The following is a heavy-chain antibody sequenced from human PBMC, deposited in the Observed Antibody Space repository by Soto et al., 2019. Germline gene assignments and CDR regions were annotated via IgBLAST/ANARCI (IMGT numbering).Heavy chain of an antibody. V-gene: IGHV3-33*01. D-gene: IGHD4-17*01. CDR3: ARDRSYGDYSFDY. J-gene: IGHJ4*02. Sequence: GGSLRLSCAASGFTFSSYGMHWVRQAPGKGLEWVAVIWYDGSNKYYADSVKGRFTISRDNSKNTLYLQMNSLRAEDTAVYYCARDRSYGDYSFDYGGQGTRVTVSS. CDR2: IWYDGSNK. CDR1: GFTFSSYG.